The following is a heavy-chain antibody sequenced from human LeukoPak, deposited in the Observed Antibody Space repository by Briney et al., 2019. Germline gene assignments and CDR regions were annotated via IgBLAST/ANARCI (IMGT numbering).Heavy chain of an antibody. J-gene: IGHJ4*02. Sequence: GGSLRLSCAASGFTFSSFAMSWVRQAPGQGLEWVSAISGSGGSTYYADSVTGRFTISRDNSKNTLYLQMNSLRAEDTAVCYCAKASVFCSGGSCYGGHWGQGTLVTVSS. D-gene: IGHD2-15*01. CDR2: ISGSGGST. V-gene: IGHV3-23*01. CDR3: AKASVFCSGGSCYGGH. CDR1: GFTFSSFA.